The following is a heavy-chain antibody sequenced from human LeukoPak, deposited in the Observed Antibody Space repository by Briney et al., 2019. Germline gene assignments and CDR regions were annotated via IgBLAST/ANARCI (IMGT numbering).Heavy chain of an antibody. Sequence: ASVEVSCKASGGTFSSYAISWVRQAPGQGLEWMGRIIPIFGIANYAQKFQGRVTITADKSTSTAYMELSSLRSEDTAVYYCASRQYYYDAVGFDPWGQGTLVTVSS. V-gene: IGHV1-69*04. J-gene: IGHJ5*02. D-gene: IGHD3-22*01. CDR3: ASRQYYYDAVGFDP. CDR1: GGTFSSYA. CDR2: IIPIFGIA.